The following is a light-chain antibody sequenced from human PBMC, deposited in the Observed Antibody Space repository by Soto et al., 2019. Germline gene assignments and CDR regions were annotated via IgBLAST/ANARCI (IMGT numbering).Light chain of an antibody. Sequence: DIVLTQSPVTLSLSPGERATLSCRASETVSSYLLWYQQKPGQDPRLLIYDASERATGIPARFSGSGSETDFTLTISSLEPEDFGVYYCLHRMNWPLTFGQGTRLEIK. J-gene: IGKJ5*01. V-gene: IGKV3-11*01. CDR2: DAS. CDR1: ETVSSY. CDR3: LHRMNWPLT.